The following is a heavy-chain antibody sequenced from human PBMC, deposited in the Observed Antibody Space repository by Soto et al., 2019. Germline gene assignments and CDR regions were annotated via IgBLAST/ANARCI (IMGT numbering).Heavy chain of an antibody. CDR3: AKDRAGDIYVAARSGLDY. V-gene: IGHV3-30*18. J-gene: IGHJ4*02. CDR1: GVTLVSYG. D-gene: IGHD3-3*01. Sequence: LGLSFGASGVTLVSYGGHCVREAPFNVLEWVAVISYDGSNKYYGDSLQGRVTISRDNSKNTLDLQMNSLRADDTAVYYCAKDRAGDIYVAARSGLDYWGQGTLVTASS. CDR2: ISYDGSNK.